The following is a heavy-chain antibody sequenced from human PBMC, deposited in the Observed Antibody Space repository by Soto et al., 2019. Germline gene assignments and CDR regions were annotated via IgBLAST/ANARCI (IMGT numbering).Heavy chain of an antibody. J-gene: IGHJ4*02. CDR3: AKERPGPAPRSDKFYFEL. CDR1: GVSWSTES. D-gene: IGHD2-15*01. V-gene: IGHV3-23*01. Sequence: LSXLASGVSWSTESIKWFGHAPLKWLEWVSALSGSGGTTYYADSVRGRFTISRGNSKNTLFLQMSSLRAEDTALYYCAKERPGPAPRSDKFYFELCGQGTL. CDR2: LSGSGGTT.